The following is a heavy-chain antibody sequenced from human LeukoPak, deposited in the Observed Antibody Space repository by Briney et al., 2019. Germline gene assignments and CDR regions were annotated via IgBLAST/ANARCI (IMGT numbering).Heavy chain of an antibody. J-gene: IGHJ1*01. CDR3: ARKEDDFWSGYYPEYFQH. CDR1: GYTFTSYG. Sequence: GASVKVPCKASGYTFTSYGISWVRQAPGQGLEWMGWISAYNGNTNYAQKLQGRVTMTTDTSTSTAYMELRSLRSDDTAVYYCARKEDDFWSGYYPEYFQHWGQGTLVTVSS. CDR2: ISAYNGNT. V-gene: IGHV1-18*01. D-gene: IGHD3-3*01.